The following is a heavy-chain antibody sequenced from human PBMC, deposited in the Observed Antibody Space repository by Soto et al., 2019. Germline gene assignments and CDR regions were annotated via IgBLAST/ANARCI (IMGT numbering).Heavy chain of an antibody. CDR1: EGTFNSYT. J-gene: IGHJ4*02. Sequence: QVQLVQSGAEVKKPGSSVKVSCTASEGTFNSYTISWVRQAPGQGLEWMGRVVPILGMADFARKFQGRVMITADKSTNTAYMMLSSLRSDDTAVYYCATNYGSGSTHFDFWGQGPLVTVSS. V-gene: IGHV1-69*02. CDR2: VVPILGMA. D-gene: IGHD3-10*01. CDR3: ATNYGSGSTHFDF.